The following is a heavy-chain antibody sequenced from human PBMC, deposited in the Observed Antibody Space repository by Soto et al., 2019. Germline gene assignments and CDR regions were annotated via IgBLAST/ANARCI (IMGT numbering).Heavy chain of an antibody. CDR3: ARIRQEIEIDY. CDR2: IFSNDEK. J-gene: IGHJ4*02. V-gene: IGHV2-26*01. Sequence: QVHLKESGSGLGKPHGTPPLALTVPGFLLSNAKKGVSWIRQPPGKALEWLAHIFSNDEKSYSTSLKNRLTISKDTSKSQVVLTMTNMDPVDTATYFCARIRQEIEIDYWGQGSLVTVSS. CDR1: GFLLSNAKKG.